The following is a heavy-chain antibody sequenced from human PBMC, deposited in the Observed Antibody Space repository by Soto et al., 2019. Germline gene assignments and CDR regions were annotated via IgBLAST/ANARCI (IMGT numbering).Heavy chain of an antibody. V-gene: IGHV3-23*01. Sequence: EVQLLDSGGGLVQPGGSLRLSCAASGFTFSTYAMSWVRQAPGKGLEWVSTISGSGDSTYYANSVKGRFTISRDNSRNTLDLQMNSLRVEDTAVYYCAKGGEGSCSKTSCLYFSDYWGQGTLVTVS. CDR1: GFTFSTYA. J-gene: IGHJ4*02. CDR3: AKGGEGSCSKTSCLYFSDY. D-gene: IGHD2-2*01. CDR2: ISGSGDST.